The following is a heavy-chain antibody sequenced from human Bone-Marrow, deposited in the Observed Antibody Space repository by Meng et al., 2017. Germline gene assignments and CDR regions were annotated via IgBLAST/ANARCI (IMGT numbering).Heavy chain of an antibody. CDR3: ARGLRAARPLLFGY. V-gene: IGHV4-34*01. J-gene: IGHJ4*02. CDR2: INHSGST. Sequence: VPRQQLGTGLFKPSETLSLTCAVYGGSFSGYYWSWIRQPSGKGLEWIGEINHSGSTNYNPSLKSRVTISVDTSKNQFSLKLSSVTAADTAVYYCARGLRAARPLLFGYWGQGTLVTVSS. CDR1: GGSFSGYY. D-gene: IGHD6-6*01.